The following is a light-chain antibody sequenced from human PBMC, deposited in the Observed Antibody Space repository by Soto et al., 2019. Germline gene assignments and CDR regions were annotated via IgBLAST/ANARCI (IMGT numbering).Light chain of an antibody. J-gene: IGLJ3*02. Sequence: SYELTQPPSVSVAPGQTARITCGGNNIGSKSVHWYQQKAGQAPVVVLFNDSDRPSGIPDRFSGSNSGNTATLTISRVEAGDEADYYCQVYDSSSDHRVFGGGTKVTVL. V-gene: IGLV3-21*02. CDR3: QVYDSSSDHRV. CDR2: NDS. CDR1: NIGSKS.